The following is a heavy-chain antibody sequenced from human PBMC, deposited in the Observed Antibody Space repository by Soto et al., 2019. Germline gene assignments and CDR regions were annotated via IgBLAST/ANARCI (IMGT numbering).Heavy chain of an antibody. CDR2: LSDRGGSI. J-gene: IGHJ4*02. D-gene: IGHD6-13*01. CDR3: AKVSSSWYAGFFDL. V-gene: IGHV3-23*01. Sequence: EVQLLESGGGLVQPGGSLRLSCTASGFTFSRHAMTWVRQAPGKGLEWVSGLSDRGGSISSADSVKGRFTISRDNTMNTLYPQMNTLRAEDTAIYYCAKVSSSWYAGFFDLWGQGTLVTVSS. CDR1: GFTFSRHA.